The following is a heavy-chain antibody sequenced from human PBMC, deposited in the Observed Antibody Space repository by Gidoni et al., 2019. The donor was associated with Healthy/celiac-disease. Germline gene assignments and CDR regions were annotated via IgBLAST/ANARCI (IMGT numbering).Heavy chain of an antibody. J-gene: IGHJ6*03. V-gene: IGHV1-69*01. Sequence: QVQLVQSGAEVKKPGSSVKVSCKAYGGTFSSYAISWVRQAPGQGLEWMGGIIPIFGTANYAQKFQGRVTITADESTSTAYMELSSLRSEDTAVYYCAREESVVVVVAATTNYYYYMDVWGKGTTVTVSS. CDR1: GGTFSSYA. CDR3: AREESVVVVVAATTNYYYYMDV. D-gene: IGHD2-15*01. CDR2: IIPIFGTA.